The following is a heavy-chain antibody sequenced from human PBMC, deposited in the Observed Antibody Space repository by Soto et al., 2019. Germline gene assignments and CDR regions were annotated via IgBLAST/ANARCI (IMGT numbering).Heavy chain of an antibody. CDR2: IRSKSNSYAT. Sequence: EVQLVESGGGLVQPGGSLKLSCAVSGFTFSGSAMHWVRQASGKGLEWVGRIRSKSNSYATAYAASGKGRFTISRDDSKNTAYLQMNSLKTEDTTVYYCTRGYGEYVRDYWGQGTLVTVSS. CDR1: GFTFSGSA. CDR3: TRGYGEYVRDY. J-gene: IGHJ4*02. D-gene: IGHD4-17*01. V-gene: IGHV3-73*01.